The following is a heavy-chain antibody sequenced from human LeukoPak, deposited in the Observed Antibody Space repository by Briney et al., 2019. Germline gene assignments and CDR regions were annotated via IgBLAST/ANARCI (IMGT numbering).Heavy chain of an antibody. J-gene: IGHJ6*03. Sequence: SETLSLTCTVSGGSISGYYWSWIRQPPGKGLEYIGYIYSSGSTNYNPSLKSRVTISGDTSNNQLSLKLSSVTAADTAVYYCARDSRYSDTSGYYYSHYYMDVWGKGTTVTVSS. CDR2: IYSSGST. CDR1: GGSISGYY. V-gene: IGHV4-59*01. D-gene: IGHD3-22*01. CDR3: ARDSRYSDTSGYYYSHYYMDV.